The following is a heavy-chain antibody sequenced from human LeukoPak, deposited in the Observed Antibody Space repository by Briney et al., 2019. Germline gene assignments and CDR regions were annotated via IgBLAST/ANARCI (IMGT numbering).Heavy chain of an antibody. CDR2: INHSGST. V-gene: IGHV4-34*01. Sequence: SETLSLTCAVYGGSFSGYYWSWIRQPPGKWLEWIGEINHSGSTIYNPSLKSRVTISVDTSKNHFSLKLSSVTAPDTAVYYCARDPHLDSSGYWGQGTLDTVSS. J-gene: IGHJ4*02. D-gene: IGHD3-22*01. CDR3: ARDPHLDSSGY. CDR1: GGSFSGYY.